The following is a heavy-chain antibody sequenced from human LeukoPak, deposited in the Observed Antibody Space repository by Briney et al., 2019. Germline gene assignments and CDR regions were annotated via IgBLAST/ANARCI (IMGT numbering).Heavy chain of an antibody. J-gene: IGHJ4*02. CDR3: ARRAYCSSTSCYWNDY. Sequence: SETLSLTCTVSGGSISSSSYYWGWIRQPPGKGLEWIGSIYYSGSTYYNPSLKSRVTTSVDTSKNQFSLKLSSVTAADTAVYYCARRAYCSSTSCYWNDYWGQGTLVTVSS. D-gene: IGHD2-2*01. CDR2: IYYSGST. V-gene: IGHV4-39*01. CDR1: GGSISSSSYY.